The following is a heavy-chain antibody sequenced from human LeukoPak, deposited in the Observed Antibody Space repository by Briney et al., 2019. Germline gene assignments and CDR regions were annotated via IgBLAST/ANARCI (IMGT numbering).Heavy chain of an antibody. CDR3: AADRNWNFDF. D-gene: IGHD1-1*01. Sequence: GGSLRLSCAASGFTFSSYAMSWVRQAPGRGRQWVATIKPDGSEQYYVDSVRGRFTISRDNAARSLYLQMNSLRDEDTALYYCAADRNWNFDFWGQGTLVTVSS. CDR2: IKPDGSEQ. V-gene: IGHV3-7*01. J-gene: IGHJ4*02. CDR1: GFTFSSYA.